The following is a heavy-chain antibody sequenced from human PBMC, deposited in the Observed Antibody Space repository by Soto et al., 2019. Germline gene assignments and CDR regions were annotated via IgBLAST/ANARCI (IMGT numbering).Heavy chain of an antibody. CDR2: ISYSGST. Sequence: TLSLTCTVSGASISSYYWSWIRQPPGKGLEWIGYISYSGSTDYNPSLKSRVTISVDTSKNQFSLKLSSVTAADTAVYYCARDFTQAKGHMDVWGQGTTVTVSS. CDR3: ARDFTQAKGHMDV. CDR1: GASISSYY. V-gene: IGHV4-59*12. D-gene: IGHD1-26*01. J-gene: IGHJ6*02.